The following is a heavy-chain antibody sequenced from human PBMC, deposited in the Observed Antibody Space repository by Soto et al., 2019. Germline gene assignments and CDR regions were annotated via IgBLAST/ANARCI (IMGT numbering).Heavy chain of an antibody. CDR3: TRQTDAVQWLVVPTDYNFDY. D-gene: IGHD6-19*01. CDR1: GFTFGGSA. Sequence: GSLRLSCAASGFTFGGSAMHWVRQASGRGLEWVGHIRSKTNSYATAYAESVKGRFTISRDDSMNTAYLQMNSLKTEDTAVYFCTRQTDAVQWLVVPTDYNFDYWGQGTLVTVSS. CDR2: IRSKTNSYAT. J-gene: IGHJ4*02. V-gene: IGHV3-73*01.